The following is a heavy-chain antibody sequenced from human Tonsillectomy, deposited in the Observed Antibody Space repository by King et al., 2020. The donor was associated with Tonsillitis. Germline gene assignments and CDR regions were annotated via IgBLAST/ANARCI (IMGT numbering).Heavy chain of an antibody. J-gene: IGHJ4*02. V-gene: IGHV4-59*01. CDR2: IFYSGST. D-gene: IGHD3-10*01. Sequence: QLQESGPGLVKPSETLSLTCTVSGGSIRSYYWSWIRQPPGKGLEWIGYIFYSGSTNYNPSFKSRVTISVDTSKNQFSLKLSSVTAADTALYYCARLKYYYGSGSPDYYLDYWGQGTLVTVSS. CDR1: GGSIRSYY. CDR3: ARLKYYYGSGSPDYYLDY.